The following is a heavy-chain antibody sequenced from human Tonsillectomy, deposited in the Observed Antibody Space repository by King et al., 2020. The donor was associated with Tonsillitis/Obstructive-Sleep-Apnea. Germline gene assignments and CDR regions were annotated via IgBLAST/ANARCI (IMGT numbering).Heavy chain of an antibody. V-gene: IGHV3-48*03. CDR2: ISSSGSTI. D-gene: IGHD3-9*01. Sequence: VQLVESGGGLVQPGGSLRLSCAASGFTFRSYEMNWVRQAPGKGLEWVSYISSSGSTIYYADSVKGRFTISRDNAKNSLYLQINSLRAEDTAVYYCARGSTPIEAIFSYYYGMDVWGQGTTVIVSS. CDR3: ARGSTPIEAIFSYYYGMDV. CDR1: GFTFRSYE. J-gene: IGHJ6*02.